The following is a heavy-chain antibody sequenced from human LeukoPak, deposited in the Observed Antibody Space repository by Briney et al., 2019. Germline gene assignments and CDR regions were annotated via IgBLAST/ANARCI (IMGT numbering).Heavy chain of an antibody. V-gene: IGHV1-69*05. J-gene: IGHJ4*02. CDR2: IIPIFGTA. D-gene: IGHD3-16*01. Sequence: SVKVSCKASGGTFSSYAISWVRQAPGQGLEWMGGIIPIFGTANYAQKFQGRVTITTDESTSTAYMELSSLRSEGTAVYYCARETPMITFGGVFDYWGQGTLVTVSS. CDR1: GGTFSSYA. CDR3: ARETPMITFGGVFDY.